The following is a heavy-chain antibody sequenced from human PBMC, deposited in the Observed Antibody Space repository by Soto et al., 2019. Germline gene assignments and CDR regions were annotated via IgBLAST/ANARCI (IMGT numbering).Heavy chain of an antibody. D-gene: IGHD1-7*01. CDR2: ISAYNGNT. CDR1: GYTFTSYG. CDR3: ARERRIELGWFGP. V-gene: IGHV1-18*04. J-gene: IGHJ5*02. Sequence: ASVKVSCKRSGYTFTSYGLSWVRQAPGPGLEWIGWISAYNGNTNYAQKLQGRVTMTTETSTRTAYMEPRSLGSADTAGYYCARERRIELGWFGPWG.